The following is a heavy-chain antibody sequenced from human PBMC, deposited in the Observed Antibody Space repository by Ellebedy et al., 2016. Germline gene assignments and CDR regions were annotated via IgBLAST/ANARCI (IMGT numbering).Heavy chain of an antibody. Sequence: GGSLRLSXAASGFTFSSYWMHWVRQAPGKGLVWVSRINSDGSDTKYADSVKGRFTISRDNSKNALFLQMNSLIADDTAVYYCARDRGTGSQYGWYFEPWGQGTSVTVSS. D-gene: IGHD2-8*02. J-gene: IGHJ4*02. CDR1: GFTFSSYW. CDR3: ARDRGTGSQYGWYFEP. V-gene: IGHV3-74*03. CDR2: INSDGSDT.